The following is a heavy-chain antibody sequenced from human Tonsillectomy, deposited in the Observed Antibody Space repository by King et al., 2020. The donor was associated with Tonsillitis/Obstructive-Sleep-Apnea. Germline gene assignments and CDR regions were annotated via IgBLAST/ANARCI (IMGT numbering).Heavy chain of an antibody. V-gene: IGHV5-10-1*01. J-gene: IGHJ6*03. CDR3: ASFGVVINFDYMDV. Sequence: QLVQSGAEVKKPGVSLRISCKGSGYSFTSYWISWVRQMPGKGLEWMGGMDPSALYPNYTPSFKGHVTISADKSSSTAYLQWSSLKASDTAMYYCASFGVVINFDYMDVWGKGTTVTVSS. CDR2: MDPSALYP. CDR1: GYSFTSYW. D-gene: IGHD3-3*01.